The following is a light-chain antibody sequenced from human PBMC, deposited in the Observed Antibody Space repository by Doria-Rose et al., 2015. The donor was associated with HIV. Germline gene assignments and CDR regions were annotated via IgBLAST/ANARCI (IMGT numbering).Light chain of an antibody. CDR1: QSLLYTSKNY. V-gene: IGKV4-1*01. J-gene: IGKJ3*01. CDR2: WAS. Sequence: VLTQPPESLGMPLGERATLNCKSNQSLLYTSKNYLAWYQQNPGQPPKLLIYWASTRQSGVPARFSGSGSGTDFTLTISSLEAEDVAVYYCQQYYDTPSFGPGTTVDIK. CDR3: QQYYDTPS.